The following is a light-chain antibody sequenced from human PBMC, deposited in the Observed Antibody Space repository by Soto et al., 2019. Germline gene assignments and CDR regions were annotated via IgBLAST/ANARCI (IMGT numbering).Light chain of an antibody. V-gene: IGKV1-5*01. J-gene: IGKJ1*01. CDR1: QDINRC. CDR2: NAD. Sequence: DIQLTRSPSFLSASLGDRVTITGRASQDINRCFAWYQQKPGKAPKILIYNADTLESGVPSRFSGSGYGTEFILTISRLQPDYFATYYCQQFSLYWAFGQGTKVDIK. CDR3: QQFSLYWA.